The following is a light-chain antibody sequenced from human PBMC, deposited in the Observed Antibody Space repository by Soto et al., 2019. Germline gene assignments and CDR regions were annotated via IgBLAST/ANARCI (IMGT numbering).Light chain of an antibody. J-gene: IGLJ1*01. CDR1: SSDVGGYNY. CDR2: DVS. V-gene: IGLV2-14*01. CDR3: SSYTRSSATLYV. Sequence: QSALTQPASVSGSPGQSITISCTGTSSDVGGYNYVSWYQQHPGKAPKLMIYDVSNRPSGVSNRFSGSKSGNTASLTISGLKAEDEDDYYCSSYTRSSATLYVFGTGTKLTVL.